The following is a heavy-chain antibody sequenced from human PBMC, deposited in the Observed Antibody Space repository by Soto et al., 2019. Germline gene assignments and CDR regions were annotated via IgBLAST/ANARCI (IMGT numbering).Heavy chain of an antibody. D-gene: IGHD3-16*01. CDR1: GGAINIGRYY. Sequence: PSETLSITCTACGGAINIGRYYWGWFRQPPGKGLEWVASIHYSGNTYYNPSLKSRVIISVDTSKNQVSLKLTSVTAADTAVYYCAIPLGPSNFDSFPTALDVWGPGTVVTVSS. CDR3: AIPLGPSNFDSFPTALDV. CDR2: IHYSGNT. V-gene: IGHV4-39*01. J-gene: IGHJ3*01.